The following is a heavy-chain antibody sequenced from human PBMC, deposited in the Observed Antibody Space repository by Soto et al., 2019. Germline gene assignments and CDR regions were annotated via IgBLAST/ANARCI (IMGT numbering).Heavy chain of an antibody. CDR2: ISYDGSNK. V-gene: IGHV3-30*18. CDR1: GFTFSSYG. J-gene: IGHJ5*02. CDR3: AKAGTIFGVVMNNWFDP. D-gene: IGHD3-3*01. Sequence: PGGSLRLSCAASGFTFSSYGMHWVRQAPGKGLEWVAVISYDGSNKYYADSVKGRFTISRDNSKNTLYLQMNSLRVEDTAVYYCAKAGTIFGVVMNNWFDPWGQGTLVTVSS.